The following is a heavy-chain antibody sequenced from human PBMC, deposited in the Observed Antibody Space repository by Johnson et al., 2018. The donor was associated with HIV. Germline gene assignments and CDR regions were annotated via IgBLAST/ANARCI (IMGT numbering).Heavy chain of an antibody. Sequence: QVQLVESGGGVVQPGRSLRLSCAASGFTFSSYAMHWVRQAPGKGLEWVAVISYDGSNKYYADSVKGRFTISRDNSKNTLYLQMNSLRAEDTAVYYCAKDQAGDRSLPDGFDIWGQGTMVTVSS. V-gene: IGHV3-30*04. D-gene: IGHD1-26*01. CDR3: AKDQAGDRSLPDGFDI. CDR2: ISYDGSNK. CDR1: GFTFSSYA. J-gene: IGHJ3*02.